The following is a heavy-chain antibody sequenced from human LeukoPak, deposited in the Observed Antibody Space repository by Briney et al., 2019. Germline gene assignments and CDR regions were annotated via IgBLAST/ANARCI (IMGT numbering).Heavy chain of an antibody. J-gene: IGHJ4*02. D-gene: IGHD3-10*01. CDR2: ITHSGGT. Sequence: SETLSLTCAVYAGSFSGYYWSWISQPPGKGLEWIGEITHSGGTKYNPSLNSRGSISVGTSKNEFSLKRSSVSAADTAVYYCVCRVSAYRSGSYIGYWGQGTLVTVSS. CDR1: AGSFSGYY. V-gene: IGHV4-34*01. CDR3: VCRVSAYRSGSYIGY.